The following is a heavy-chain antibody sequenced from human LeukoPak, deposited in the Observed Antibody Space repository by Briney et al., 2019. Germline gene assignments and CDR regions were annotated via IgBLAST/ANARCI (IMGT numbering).Heavy chain of an antibody. CDR1: GFTFSSYE. CDR2: ISTSGSTI. V-gene: IGHV3-48*03. J-gene: IGHJ6*03. Sequence: PGGSLRLSCAASGFTFSSYEMNWVRQAPGKGLDWVSYISTSGSTIYYADSVKGRFTISRDNSKNTLYLQMNSLRAEDTAVYYCAKAAPDYYYYMDVWGKGTTVTISS. CDR3: AKAAPDYYYYMDV.